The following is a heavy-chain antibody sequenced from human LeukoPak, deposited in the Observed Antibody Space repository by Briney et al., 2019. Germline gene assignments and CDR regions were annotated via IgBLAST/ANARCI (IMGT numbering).Heavy chain of an antibody. CDR3: ARVNYLDAFDI. D-gene: IGHD1-7*01. CDR2: IYYSGST. Sequence: SETLSLTCTVSGGSISSYYWSWIRQPPGKGLEWIGYIYYSGSTNYNPSLKSRVTISVDTSKNQFSLKLSSVTAADTAVYYCARVNYLDAFDIWGQGTMVTVSP. V-gene: IGHV4-59*01. J-gene: IGHJ3*02. CDR1: GGSISSYY.